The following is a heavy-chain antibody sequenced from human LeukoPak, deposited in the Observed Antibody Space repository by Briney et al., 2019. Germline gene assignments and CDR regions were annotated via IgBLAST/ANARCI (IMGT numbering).Heavy chain of an antibody. CDR3: ARPDYYCGMDV. V-gene: IGHV4-39*01. Sequence: SETLSLTCTVSGGSISSSSYYWGWIRQPPGKGLEWIGSIYYSGSTYYNPSLKSRVTISVDTSKNQFSLKLSSVTAADTAVYYCARPDYYCGMDVWGQGTTVTVSS. J-gene: IGHJ6*02. CDR2: IYYSGST. CDR1: GGSISSSSYY.